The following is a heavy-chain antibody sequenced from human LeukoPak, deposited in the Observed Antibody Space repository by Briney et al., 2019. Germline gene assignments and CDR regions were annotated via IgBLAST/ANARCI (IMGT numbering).Heavy chain of an antibody. J-gene: IGHJ3*02. CDR3: ARGVILTGYQGGDAFDI. CDR2: IYSGGST. Sequence: PGGSLRLSCAASGFTVSSNYMSWVRQAPWKGLEWVSVIYSGGSTYYADSVKGRFTISRDNSKNTLYLQMNSLRAEDTAVYYCARGVILTGYQGGDAFDIWAKGQWSPSLQ. CDR1: GFTVSSNY. V-gene: IGHV3-66*01. D-gene: IGHD3-9*01.